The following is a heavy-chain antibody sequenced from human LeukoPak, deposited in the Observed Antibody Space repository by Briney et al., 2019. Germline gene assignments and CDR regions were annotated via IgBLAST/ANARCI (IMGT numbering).Heavy chain of an antibody. CDR1: GGSISSGGYY. D-gene: IGHD1-26*01. CDR2: IYYNGNT. CDR3: ARGRSNYYGMDV. J-gene: IGHJ6*02. Sequence: SQTLSLTCTVSGGSISSGGYYRSWIRQHPGKGLEWIGYIYYNGNTNYSPSLKSRVTMSVDTSKNLFSLKVSSVTAADTAVYYCARGRSNYYGMDVWGQGTTVTVSS. V-gene: IGHV4-61*08.